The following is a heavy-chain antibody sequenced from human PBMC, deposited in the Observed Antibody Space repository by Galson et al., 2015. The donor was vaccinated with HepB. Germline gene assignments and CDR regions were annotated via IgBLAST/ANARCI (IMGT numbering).Heavy chain of an antibody. Sequence: SLRLSCAASGFTFSSYAMSWVRQAPGKGLEWVSTITSSGDITYYADSVKGRITISRDNSKNTLYLQMNSLRAEDTAVYYCANRGFWSGYYDYWGQGTLVTVSS. J-gene: IGHJ4*02. D-gene: IGHD3-3*01. CDR1: GFTFSSYA. CDR3: ANRGFWSGYYDY. V-gene: IGHV3-23*01. CDR2: ITSSGDIT.